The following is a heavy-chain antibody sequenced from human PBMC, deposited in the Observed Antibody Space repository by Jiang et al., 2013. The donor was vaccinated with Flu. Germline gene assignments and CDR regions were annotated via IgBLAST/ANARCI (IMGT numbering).Heavy chain of an antibody. CDR3: ARRTVTTGGPFDY. CDR2: INPNSGGT. CDR1: GYTFTGYY. D-gene: IGHD4-17*01. Sequence: SGAEVKKPGASVKVSCKASGYTFTGYYMHWVRQAPGQGLEWMGWINPNSGGTNYAQKFQGRATMTRDTSISTAYMELSRLRSDDTAVYYCARRTVTTGGPFDYWGQGTLVTVSS. V-gene: IGHV1-2*02. J-gene: IGHJ4*02.